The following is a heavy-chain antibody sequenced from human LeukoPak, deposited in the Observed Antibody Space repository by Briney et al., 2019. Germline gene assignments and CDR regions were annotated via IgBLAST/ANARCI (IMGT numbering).Heavy chain of an antibody. CDR1: GFNFSIYW. CDR3: ARGGGGSDY. Sequence: AGGFLRLSCVVSGFNFSIYWMSWVRQAPGKGLEWVANIKQDGSEKYYVDSVKGRFTISRDNAKNSLYLQMNSLRAEDTAVYHCARGGGGSDYWGQGTLVTVSS. J-gene: IGHJ4*02. V-gene: IGHV3-7*03. CDR2: IKQDGSEK.